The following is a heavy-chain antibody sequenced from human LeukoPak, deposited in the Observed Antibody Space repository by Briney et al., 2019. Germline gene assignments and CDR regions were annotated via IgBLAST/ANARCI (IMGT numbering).Heavy chain of an antibody. CDR3: ARDGEMATITGYYYMDV. Sequence: ASVKVSCKVSGYTLTELSMHWVRQAPGKGLEWMGGFDPEDGETIYAQKFQGRVTMTRDTSISTAYMELSRLRSDDTAVYYCARDGEMATITGYYYMDVWGKGTTVTVSS. CDR2: FDPEDGET. D-gene: IGHD5-24*01. CDR1: GYTLTELS. J-gene: IGHJ6*03. V-gene: IGHV1-24*01.